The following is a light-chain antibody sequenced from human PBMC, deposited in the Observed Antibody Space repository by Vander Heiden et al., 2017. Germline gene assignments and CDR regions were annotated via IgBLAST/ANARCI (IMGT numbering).Light chain of an antibody. J-gene: IGLJ3*02. Sequence: QSALTPPTSVSRSPGQAGTVSCTGTSSDIGAYNYVYWYQQHPGQTPKLMIYDVSSRPSGVSNRLSGSKSGNTASLTISGLQAEDEADYYCFSYTPSSTWVFGGGTKLTVL. CDR1: SSDIGAYNY. V-gene: IGLV2-14*03. CDR3: FSYTPSSTWV. CDR2: DVS.